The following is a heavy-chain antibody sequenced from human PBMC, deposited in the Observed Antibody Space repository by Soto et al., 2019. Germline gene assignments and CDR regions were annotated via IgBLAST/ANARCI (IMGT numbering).Heavy chain of an antibody. CDR1: GFNFRRYW. CDR3: ARDPTASYGDSLLFDY. D-gene: IGHD4-17*01. Sequence: VQLVESGGGLVQPGGSLRLSCAASGFNFRRYWMSWVRQAPGKGLEWVANIKEDGSEQYYVDSVKGRFTIFRDNANNSLSLQMNSLRAEDTAIYYCARDPTASYGDSLLFDYWGQGTLVIVSS. CDR2: IKEDGSEQ. V-gene: IGHV3-7*01. J-gene: IGHJ4*02.